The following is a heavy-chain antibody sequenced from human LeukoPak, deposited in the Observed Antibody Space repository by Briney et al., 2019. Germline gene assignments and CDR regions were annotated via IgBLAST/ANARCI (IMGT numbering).Heavy chain of an antibody. D-gene: IGHD6-6*01. CDR2: ISSTSSTI. J-gene: IGHJ4*02. V-gene: IGHV3-48*04. CDR3: ARAGEQLLVPGFDF. CDR1: GFTLSSYS. Sequence: GGSLRLSCAVSGFTLSSYSMNWVRQAPGKGLEWVSYISSTSSTIYYADSVKGRFTISRDNANNSLSLQMNSLRVEDTAVYYCARAGEQLLVPGFDFWGQGTLVTVSS.